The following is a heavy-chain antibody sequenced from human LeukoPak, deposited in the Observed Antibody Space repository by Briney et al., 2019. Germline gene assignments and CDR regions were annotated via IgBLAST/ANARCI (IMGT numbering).Heavy chain of an antibody. J-gene: IGHJ1*01. Sequence: SETLSLTCAVYGGSFSGYYWSWIRQPPGKGLEWIGEINHSESTNYNPSLKSRVTISIDKSKNQFSLKMSLVTGADTAVYYCARYLDYGGNSRVFQHWGQGTLVPVSS. CDR3: ARYLDYGGNSRVFQH. CDR1: GGSFSGYY. CDR2: INHSEST. D-gene: IGHD4-23*01. V-gene: IGHV4-34*01.